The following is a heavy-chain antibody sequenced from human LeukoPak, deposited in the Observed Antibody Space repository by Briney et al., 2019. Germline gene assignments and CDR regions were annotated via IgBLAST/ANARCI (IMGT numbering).Heavy chain of an antibody. CDR2: IYSTGGT. CDR1: GGSLSNYY. D-gene: IGHD2-2*01. J-gene: IGHJ5*02. V-gene: IGHV4-4*07. Sequence: SETLSLTCTVSGGSLSNYYWSWIRQPAGKGLEWIRRIYSTGGTNYNPSLKSRVTMSVDTSKNQFSLRLSSVTAADTALYYCARNKYCDSTSCSNWFDPWGQGTLVTVSS. CDR3: ARNKYCDSTSCSNWFDP.